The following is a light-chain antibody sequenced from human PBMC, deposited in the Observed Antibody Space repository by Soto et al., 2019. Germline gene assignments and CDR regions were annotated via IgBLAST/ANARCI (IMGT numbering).Light chain of an antibody. Sequence: QSVLTQPTSASGTPGQRVTISCSGSSSSIGSNTVNWYQQLPGTAPKLLIYTNDQRPSGVPDRFSGSKSGTSASLAISGLQSEDEAHYYCAAWDDSLNGVVFGGGTKLTVL. CDR2: TND. CDR1: SSSIGSNT. CDR3: AAWDDSLNGVV. V-gene: IGLV1-44*01. J-gene: IGLJ2*01.